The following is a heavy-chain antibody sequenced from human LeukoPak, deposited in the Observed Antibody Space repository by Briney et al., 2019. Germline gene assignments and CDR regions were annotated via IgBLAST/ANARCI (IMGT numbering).Heavy chain of an antibody. CDR2: INPSGGST. CDR1: GYTFTSYY. Sequence: ASVKVSFKASGYTFTSYYMHWVRQAPGQGLEWMGIINPSGGSTSYAQKFQGRVTMARDTSTSTVYMELSSLRSEDTAVYYCARAVPVGSMVRGDPGLDYWGQGTLVTVSS. J-gene: IGHJ4*02. CDR3: ARAVPVGSMVRGDPGLDY. D-gene: IGHD3-10*01. V-gene: IGHV1-46*01.